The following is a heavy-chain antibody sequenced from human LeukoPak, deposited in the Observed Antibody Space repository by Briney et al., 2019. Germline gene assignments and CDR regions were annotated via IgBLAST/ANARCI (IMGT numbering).Heavy chain of an antibody. D-gene: IGHD3-10*01. Sequence: GGSLRLSCSASGFTFSRCAMQWVRQAPGKGLEYVSAISSKGGSTYYADSVEGRFTISIDNSKNTVYLQMSSLRAEDTAVYFCVGVRWFGGANWFDPWGQGTLVTVSS. V-gene: IGHV3-64D*09. J-gene: IGHJ5*02. CDR3: VGVRWFGGANWFDP. CDR1: GFTFSRCA. CDR2: ISSKGGST.